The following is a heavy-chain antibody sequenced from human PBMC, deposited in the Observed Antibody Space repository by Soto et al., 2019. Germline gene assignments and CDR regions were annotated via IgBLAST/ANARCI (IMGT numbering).Heavy chain of an antibody. Sequence: QVQLVESGGGVVQPGRSLTLSCVASGVTLSNYGMHWVRQAPGKGLEWVAVIWYDGTATYSADSVKGRFSISRDNAKNELFLQLSSLRAEDTAVYYCARNVGSSGSSRWFATWGQGTLVTVSS. CDR2: IWYDGTAT. J-gene: IGHJ5*02. D-gene: IGHD3-10*01. CDR3: ARNVGSSGSSRWFAT. CDR1: GVTLSNYG. V-gene: IGHV3-33*01.